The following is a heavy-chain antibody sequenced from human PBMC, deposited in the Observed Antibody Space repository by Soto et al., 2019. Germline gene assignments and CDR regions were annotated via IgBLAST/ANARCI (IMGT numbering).Heavy chain of an antibody. CDR2: IGSDSTYI. D-gene: IGHD1-7*01. V-gene: IGHV3-21*01. CDR1: GFTFSAYS. CDR3: TRKLSGTNPLDY. J-gene: IGHJ4*02. Sequence: PGGSLILSCAASGFTFSAYSLNWVRQAPGKGLEWVSSIGSDSTYIYYADSVKGRFTISRDNAKDSLYLQMNSLRAEDTAVYYCTRKLSGTNPLDYWGQGTLVTVSS.